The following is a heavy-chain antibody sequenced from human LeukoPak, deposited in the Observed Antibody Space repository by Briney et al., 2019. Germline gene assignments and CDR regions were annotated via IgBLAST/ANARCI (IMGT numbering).Heavy chain of an antibody. CDR1: VERVSITIGS. CDR2: TYYRSKWYN. D-gene: IGHD5/OR15-5a*01. J-gene: IGHJ6*02. Sequence: SQTLSLTCAISVERVSITIGSCNWIRQSPSRGLEWLGRTYYRSKWYNDYAVSVKSRLTINPDTSKNQFSLQLNSVTPEDKAVYYCARARPLGYSVYGYYYGMAVWGQGTTVTVSS. CDR3: ARARPLGYSVYGYYYGMAV. V-gene: IGHV6-1*01.